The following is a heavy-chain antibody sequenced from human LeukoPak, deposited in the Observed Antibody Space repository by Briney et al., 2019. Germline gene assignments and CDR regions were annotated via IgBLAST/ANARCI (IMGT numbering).Heavy chain of an antibody. D-gene: IGHD4-17*01. CDR3: ARETTVTNAFDI. CDR1: GGSITSTNY. V-gene: IGHV4-4*02. J-gene: IGHJ3*02. Sequence: TSETLSLTCGVSGGSITSTNYWTWVRQPPGKGLEWIGEVNLQGSTNYNPSLMGRVAISVDKSKNQFSLKLSSVTAADTAVYYCARETTVTNAFDIWGQGTMVTVSS. CDR2: VNLQGST.